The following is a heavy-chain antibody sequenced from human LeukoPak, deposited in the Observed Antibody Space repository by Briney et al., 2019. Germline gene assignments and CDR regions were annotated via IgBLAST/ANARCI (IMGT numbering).Heavy chain of an antibody. CDR2: IGTAGDT. CDR1: GFTFSSYD. J-gene: IGHJ4*02. D-gene: IGHD3-22*01. CDR3: ARGQPINYYDSSGYYYDY. Sequence: GGSLRLSCAASGFTFSSYDMHWVRQATGKGLEWVSAIGTAGDTYYPGSVKGRFTICRENAKNSLYLQMNSMRAGDTAVYYCARGQPINYYDSSGYYYDYWGQGTLVTVSS. V-gene: IGHV3-13*01.